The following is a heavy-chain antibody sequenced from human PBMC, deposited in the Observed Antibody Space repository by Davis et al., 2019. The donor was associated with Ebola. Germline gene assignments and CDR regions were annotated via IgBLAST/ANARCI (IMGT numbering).Heavy chain of an antibody. Sequence: GESLKISCAASGFTFSSNVMSWVRQAPGKGLEWVSSISASGGRTYYADSVKGRFTISRDNSKNTLYLQMNSLRDEDTAVYYCARGGGYCSGGSCYSALWYWGQGTLVTVSS. CDR3: ARGGGYCSGGSCYSALWY. D-gene: IGHD2-15*01. V-gene: IGHV3-23*01. CDR1: GFTFSSNV. J-gene: IGHJ4*02. CDR2: ISASGGRT.